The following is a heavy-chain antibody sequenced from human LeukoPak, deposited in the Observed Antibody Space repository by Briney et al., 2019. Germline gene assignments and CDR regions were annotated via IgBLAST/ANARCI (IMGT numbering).Heavy chain of an antibody. J-gene: IGHJ4*02. Sequence: ASVKVSCKASGYTFTSYYMHWVRQAPGQGLEWMGIINPSGGSTSYAQKFQGRVTMTRDTSISTAYMELSRLRSDDTAVYYCARADRHSRSYDFWRRQYYFDYWGQGTLVTVSS. CDR3: ARADRHSRSYDFWRRQYYFDY. D-gene: IGHD3-3*01. CDR2: INPSGGST. CDR1: GYTFTSYY. V-gene: IGHV1-46*01.